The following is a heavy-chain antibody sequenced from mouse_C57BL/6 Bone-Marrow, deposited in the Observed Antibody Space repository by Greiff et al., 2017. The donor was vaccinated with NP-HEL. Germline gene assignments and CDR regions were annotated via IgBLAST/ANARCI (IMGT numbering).Heavy chain of an antibody. J-gene: IGHJ1*03. Sequence: DVQLQESGPGLAKPSQTLSLTCSVTGYSITSDYWNWIRKFPGNKLEYMGYISYSGSTYYNPSLKSRLSITRHTSKKQYYLQLNSVTTEDTATYYCAKKINWSWYFDVWGTGTTVTVSS. V-gene: IGHV3-8*01. CDR2: ISYSGST. D-gene: IGHD4-1*01. CDR3: AKKINWSWYFDV. CDR1: GYSITSDY.